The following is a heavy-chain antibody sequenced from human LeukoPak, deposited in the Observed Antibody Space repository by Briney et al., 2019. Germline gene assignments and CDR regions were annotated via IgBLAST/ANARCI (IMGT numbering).Heavy chain of an antibody. D-gene: IGHD6-19*01. V-gene: IGHV1-18*01. CDR3: ARAGSGSGWYFDY. CDR2: ISPYNGNT. Sequence: ASVKVSCKASGYDFTSVGITWVRRAPGQGLEWMGWISPYNGNTRYAQKFQGRVAMTTDTSTTTAYMELRGLRFNDTAVYYCARAGSGSGWYFDYWGQGTLVTVSS. CDR1: GYDFTSVG. J-gene: IGHJ4*02.